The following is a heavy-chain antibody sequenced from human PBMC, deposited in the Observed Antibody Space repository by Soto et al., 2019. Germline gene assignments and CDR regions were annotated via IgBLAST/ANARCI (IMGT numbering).Heavy chain of an antibody. V-gene: IGHV5-10-1*01. CDR2: IDPSDSYT. CDR3: ARSDVVVVAATGFGYYYYGMDV. CDR1: GYSFTSYW. J-gene: IGHJ6*02. D-gene: IGHD2-15*01. Sequence: PGESLKISCKGSGYSFTSYWIGWVRQLPGKGLEWMGRIDPSDSYTNYSPSFQGHVTISADKSISTAYLQWSSLKASDTAMYYCARSDVVVVAATGFGYYYYGMDVWGQGTTVTVSS.